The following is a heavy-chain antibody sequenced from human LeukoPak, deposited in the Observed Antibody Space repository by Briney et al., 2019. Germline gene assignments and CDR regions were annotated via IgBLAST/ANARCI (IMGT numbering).Heavy chain of an antibody. Sequence: SVKVSCKASGGTFSSYAISWVRQAPGQGLEWMGRIIPILGIANYAQKFQGRVTITADKSTSTAYMELSSLRSEDTAVYYCAKWSPGYVRQWDDAFDIWGQGTMVTVSS. V-gene: IGHV1-69*04. D-gene: IGHD3-10*02. CDR3: AKWSPGYVRQWDDAFDI. J-gene: IGHJ3*02. CDR2: IIPILGIA. CDR1: GGTFSSYA.